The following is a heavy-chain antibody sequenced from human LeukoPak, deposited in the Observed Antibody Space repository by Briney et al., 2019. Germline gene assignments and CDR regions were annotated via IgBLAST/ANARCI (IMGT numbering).Heavy chain of an antibody. V-gene: IGHV1-69*01. J-gene: IGHJ3*02. CDR3: ARDRDDGSGRLTDAFDI. CDR1: GGTFSSYA. D-gene: IGHD3-10*01. Sequence: SVKVSCKASGGTFSSYAISWVRQAPGQGLEWMGGIIPIFGTANYAQKFQGRVTITADESTSTAYMELSSLRSKDTAVYYCARDRDDGSGRLTDAFDIWGQGTIVTVSS. CDR2: IIPIFGTA.